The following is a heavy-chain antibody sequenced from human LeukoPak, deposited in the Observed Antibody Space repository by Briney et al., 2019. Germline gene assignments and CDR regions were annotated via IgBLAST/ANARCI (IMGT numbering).Heavy chain of an antibody. V-gene: IGHV1-69*04. D-gene: IGHD3-22*01. CDR2: IIPILGIA. CDR1: GGTFSSYA. CDR3: ATTGYYDSSGYSTFPDFDY. Sequence: SVKVSCKASGGTFSSYAISWVRQAPGQGLEWMGRIIPILGIANYAQKFQGRVTITADKSTSTAYMELSSLRSEDTAVYYCATTGYYDSSGYSTFPDFDYWGQGTLVTVSS. J-gene: IGHJ4*02.